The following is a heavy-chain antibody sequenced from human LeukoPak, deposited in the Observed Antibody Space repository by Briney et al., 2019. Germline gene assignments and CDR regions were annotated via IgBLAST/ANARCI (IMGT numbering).Heavy chain of an antibody. D-gene: IGHD2-15*01. CDR1: GYPFTDYY. J-gene: IGHJ5*02. V-gene: IGHV1-2*02. CDR2: INPKSGGT. CDR3: ARDLGDSGGINWFDP. Sequence: GASVKVSCKASGYPFTDYYMHWVRQAPGQGLEWMGWINPKSGGTNYAQKFQGRVTMTRDTSISTTYMELSRLRSDDTALYYCARDLGDSGGINWFDPWGQGTLVTVSS.